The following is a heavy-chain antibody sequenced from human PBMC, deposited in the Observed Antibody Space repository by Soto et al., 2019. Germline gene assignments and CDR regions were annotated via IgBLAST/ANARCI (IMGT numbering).Heavy chain of an antibody. CDR2: INSGGGTT. CDR1: GYTFIRYS. CDR3: ARHTQGGYDFWSAQQIVFDY. V-gene: IGHV1-46*01. J-gene: IGHJ4*01. D-gene: IGHD3-3*01. Sequence: GASVKVSCKASGYTFIRYSIHWVRQAPGQGLEWMGIINSGGGTTSYAQKFQGRVTMTRDTSASTVYMELISLRSEDTAVYYCARHTQGGYDFWSAQQIVFDYWG.